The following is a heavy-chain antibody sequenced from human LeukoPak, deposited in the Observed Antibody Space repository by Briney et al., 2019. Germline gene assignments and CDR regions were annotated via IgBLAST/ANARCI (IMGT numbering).Heavy chain of an antibody. CDR1: GFTFSTYA. V-gene: IGHV3-23*01. J-gene: IGHJ4*02. D-gene: IGHD3-22*01. CDR3: AKGFKGYYDSSGYYCLEY. Sequence: GGSLRLSCAASGFTFSTYAMTWVRQAPGKGLEWVSSINSGGDSTYYADSVKGRFTISRDNSKNTLFLQMNSLRAEDTAVYYCAKGFKGYYDSSGYYCLEYWGQGTLVTVSS. CDR2: INSGGDST.